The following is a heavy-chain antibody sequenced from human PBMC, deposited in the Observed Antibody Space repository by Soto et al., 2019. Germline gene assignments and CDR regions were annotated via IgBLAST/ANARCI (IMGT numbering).Heavy chain of an antibody. CDR1: GGYISSYY. J-gene: IGHJ6*02. V-gene: IGHV4-59*08. Sequence: SETLSLTYTVSGGYISSYYWSWIRQPTGKGLEWIGYIYYSGSTNYNPSLKSRVTISVDTSKNQFSLKLSSVTAADTAVYYCARTSSTYNWNGYYYYYGMDVWGQGTTVTVSS. CDR2: IYYSGST. CDR3: ARTSSTYNWNGYYYYYGMDV. D-gene: IGHD1-1*01.